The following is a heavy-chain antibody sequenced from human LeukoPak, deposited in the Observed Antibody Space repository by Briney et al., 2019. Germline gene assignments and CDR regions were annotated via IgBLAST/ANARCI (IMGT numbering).Heavy chain of an antibody. CDR3: AGDKTTGGWYEFDY. V-gene: IGHV3-23*01. Sequence: PGGSLRLSCAASGFTFSSYGMSWVRQAPGKGLEWVSGITGGAVSTNYADSVKGRFTISRDTSKNTVSLQMNSLRAEDTAVYYCAGDKTTGGWYEFDYWGQGTLVTVSS. CDR1: GFTFSSYG. J-gene: IGHJ4*02. D-gene: IGHD6-19*01. CDR2: ITGGAVST.